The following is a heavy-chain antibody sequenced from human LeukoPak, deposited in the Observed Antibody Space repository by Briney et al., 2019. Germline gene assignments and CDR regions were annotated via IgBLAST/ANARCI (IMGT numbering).Heavy chain of an antibody. CDR3: ARERETYNDY. CDR1: GFTFSTSW. Sequence: GGSLRLSCAVSGFTFSTSWMTWVRQAPGKGLEWVGNIKRDGSETYYVASVRGRFTISRDNAKNSLYLQMNSLRAEDTAVYFCARERETYNDYWGQGTLVTVSS. V-gene: IGHV3-7*01. CDR2: IKRDGSET. D-gene: IGHD1-1*01. J-gene: IGHJ4*02.